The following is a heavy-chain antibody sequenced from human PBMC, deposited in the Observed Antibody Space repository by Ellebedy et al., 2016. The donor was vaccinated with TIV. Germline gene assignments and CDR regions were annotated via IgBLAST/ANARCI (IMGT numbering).Heavy chain of an antibody. CDR2: VYAGDSVA. J-gene: IGHJ4*02. Sequence: GGSLRLXXKASGYKFDNYWIGGVRQMPGQGPEWLGIVYAGDSVARYSPSFPGQVTMSVDKSSSTAFLQWRSLKASDTAMYYCARTPRAFVSDDYFDFWGQGTLVTVSS. CDR1: GYKFDNYW. D-gene: IGHD3-16*02. CDR3: ARTPRAFVSDDYFDF. V-gene: IGHV5-51*01.